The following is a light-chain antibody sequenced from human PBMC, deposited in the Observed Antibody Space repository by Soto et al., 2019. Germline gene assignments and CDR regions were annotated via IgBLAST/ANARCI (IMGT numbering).Light chain of an antibody. CDR2: EVS. Sequence: QSVLTQPHSASGSPGQSVPISYPGASSDDGGYNYVSWYQQHPGKAPKLLIYEVSKRPSGVPDRFSGSKSGNTASLTVSGLQAEDEADYYCSSYAGSNNLVFGGGTKLTVL. V-gene: IGLV2-8*01. CDR3: SSYAGSNNLV. CDR1: SSDDGGYNY. J-gene: IGLJ2*01.